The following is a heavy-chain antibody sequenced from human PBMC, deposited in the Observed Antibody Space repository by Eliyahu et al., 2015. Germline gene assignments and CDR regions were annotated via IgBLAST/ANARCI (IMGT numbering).Heavy chain of an antibody. D-gene: IGHD7-27*01. CDR3: AKDLFRTGDPSYYYYGMDV. V-gene: IGHV3-23*01. CDR1: GFPFSXXX. CDR2: ISGSGGST. J-gene: IGHJ6*04. Sequence: EVQLLESGGGLVQPGGSLXLSCAASGFPFSXXXXGWVRQAPGQGLEWVSAISGSGGSTYYADSVKGRFTISRDNSKNTLYLQMNSLRAEDTAVYYCAKDLFRTGDPSYYYYGMDVWGKGTTVTVSS.